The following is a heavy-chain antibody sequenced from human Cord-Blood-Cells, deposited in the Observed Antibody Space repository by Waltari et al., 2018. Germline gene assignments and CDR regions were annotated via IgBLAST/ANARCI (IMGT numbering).Heavy chain of an antibody. D-gene: IGHD1-7*01. J-gene: IGHJ5*02. Sequence: QVQLQQWGAGLLKPSETLSLTCAVYGGSFSGYYWSWIRQPPGKGLEWIGEINHSGSTNYNPSLKSRVTISLDTSKNQFSLKLSSVTAADTAVYYCASLKNYNWFDPWGQGTLVTVSS. CDR3: ASLKNYNWFDP. CDR1: GGSFSGYY. V-gene: IGHV4-34*01. CDR2: INHSGST.